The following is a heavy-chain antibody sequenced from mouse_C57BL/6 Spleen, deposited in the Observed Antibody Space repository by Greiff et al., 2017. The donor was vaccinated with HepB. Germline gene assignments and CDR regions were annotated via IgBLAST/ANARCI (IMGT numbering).Heavy chain of an antibody. CDR3: ARRSSYDYGSSVDY. V-gene: IGHV5-17*01. D-gene: IGHD1-1*01. CDR1: GFTFSDYG. CDR2: ISSGSSTI. J-gene: IGHJ2*01. Sequence: EVKVLESGGGLVKPGGSLKLSCAASGFTFSDYGMHWARQAPEKGLEWVAYISSGSSTIYYADTVKGRCTLSRDNAKTTLFLQMTSLRSEDTAMYYCARRSSYDYGSSVDYWGQGTTLTVSS.